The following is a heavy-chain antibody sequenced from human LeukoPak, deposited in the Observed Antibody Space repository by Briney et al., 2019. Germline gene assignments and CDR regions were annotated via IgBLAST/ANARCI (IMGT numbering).Heavy chain of an antibody. J-gene: IGHJ4*02. CDR1: GFTSSSYW. V-gene: IGHV3-7*01. Sequence: GGSLRLSCAASGFTSSSYWMTWVRQAPGRGLEWVANIHQDGSIQFYVDSVKGRFTVSRDNARNLLYLQMNGLRAEDTAVYYCARARGSYVEAAYWGQGTLVTVSS. CDR2: IHQDGSIQ. CDR3: ARARGSYVEAAY. D-gene: IGHD3-16*01.